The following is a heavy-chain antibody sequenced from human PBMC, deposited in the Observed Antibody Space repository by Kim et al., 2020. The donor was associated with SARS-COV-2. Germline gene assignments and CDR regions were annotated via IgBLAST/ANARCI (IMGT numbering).Heavy chain of an antibody. D-gene: IGHD6-19*01. V-gene: IGHV3-23*01. J-gene: IGHJ3*02. CDR3: AKPLSSGWYSFAFDI. Sequence: DSVKGRFTIARDNSKNTLYLQMNSLRAEDTAVYYCAKPLSSGWYSFAFDIWGQGTMVTVSS.